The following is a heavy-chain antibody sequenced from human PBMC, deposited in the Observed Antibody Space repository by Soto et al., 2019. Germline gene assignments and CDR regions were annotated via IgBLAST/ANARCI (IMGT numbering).Heavy chain of an antibody. V-gene: IGHV3-7*03. CDR2: IKQDGSEK. Sequence: GGSLRLSCAASGFTFRSNWMSWVRQAPGKGLEWVANIKQDGSEKYYVDSVKGRFTISRDDAKNSLYLQMNSLRAEDTAVYYCATSGGGWLQPPVWGQGTLVTVSS. D-gene: IGHD5-12*01. CDR1: GFTFRSNW. CDR3: ATSGGGWLQPPV. J-gene: IGHJ4*02.